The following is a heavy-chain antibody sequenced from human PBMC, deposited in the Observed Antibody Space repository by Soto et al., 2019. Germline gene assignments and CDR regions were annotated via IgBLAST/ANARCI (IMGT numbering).Heavy chain of an antibody. CDR1: GDSISRFY. CDR2: ISYSGST. CDR3: GRLLSETLLVDF. Sequence: SESLSLTCTVSGDSISRFYWSWIRQPPGKGLEWIGYISYSGSTNFNPSLKSRVTIFLDTPKNQLSLNLNSVTAADTAVYYCGRLLSETLLVDFWGQGTLVTVSS. J-gene: IGHJ4*02. V-gene: IGHV4-59*01. D-gene: IGHD2-15*01.